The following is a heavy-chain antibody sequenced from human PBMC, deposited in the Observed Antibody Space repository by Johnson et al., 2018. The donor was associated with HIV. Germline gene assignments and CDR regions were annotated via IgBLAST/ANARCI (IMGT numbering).Heavy chain of an antibody. CDR1: GFTFDDYG. D-gene: IGHD3-22*01. V-gene: IGHV3-23*01. CDR3: ARRIYYYDSSGTEDAFDI. CDR2: IVGSGGTT. J-gene: IGHJ3*02. Sequence: VQLLESGGGVVRPGGSLRLSCAASGFTFDDYGMSWVRQAPGKGLEWVSGIVGSGGTTYYADSVKGRFTFSRDNSKNTLYLQMTSLRAEDTAVYYCARRIYYYDSSGTEDAFDIWGQGTMVTVSS.